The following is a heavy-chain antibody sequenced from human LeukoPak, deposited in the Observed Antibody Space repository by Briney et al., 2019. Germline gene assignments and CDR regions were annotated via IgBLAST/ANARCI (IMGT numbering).Heavy chain of an antibody. J-gene: IGHJ4*02. CDR1: GVSISSYY. CDR3: ARGGSHWLDY. D-gene: IGHD1-1*01. Sequence: PETLSLTCTVSGVSISSYYWTWIRQPPGKGLEWMGYFYYSGTTKYNPSLKSRVTISGDTSKNQFSLRLSSVTAADTAVYYCARGGSHWLDYWGQGTLVTVSS. V-gene: IGHV4-59*01. CDR2: FYYSGTT.